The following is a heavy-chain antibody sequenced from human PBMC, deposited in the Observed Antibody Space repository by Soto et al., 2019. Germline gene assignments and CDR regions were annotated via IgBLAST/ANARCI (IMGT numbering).Heavy chain of an antibody. D-gene: IGHD3-16*01. Sequence: QVQLVQAGADVKKPGSSVKVSCKTSGGPFGSSAISWVRQAPAQGLEWMGEIIPVFDKANYAQNFQGRLTITADEPTGTVFMQLSSRRSEDAAVYFGARLRRDWGDAFDLWGLGTFVTVSS. CDR3: ARLRRDWGDAFDL. CDR2: IIPVFDKA. J-gene: IGHJ3*01. CDR1: GGPFGSSA. V-gene: IGHV1-69*01.